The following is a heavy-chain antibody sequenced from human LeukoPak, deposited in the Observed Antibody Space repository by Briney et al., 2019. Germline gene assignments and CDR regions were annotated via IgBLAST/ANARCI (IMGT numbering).Heavy chain of an antibody. CDR3: ARQVGEQWPDY. D-gene: IGHD6-19*01. V-gene: IGHV4-38-2*02. CDR2: IYHSGST. CDR1: GYSISSGYY. J-gene: IGHJ4*02. Sequence: PSETLSLTCTVSGYSISSGYYWGWIRQPPGKGLEWIGSIYHSGSTYYNPSLKSRVTISVDTSKNQFSLKLSSVTAADTAVYYCARQVGEQWPDYWGQGTLVTVSS.